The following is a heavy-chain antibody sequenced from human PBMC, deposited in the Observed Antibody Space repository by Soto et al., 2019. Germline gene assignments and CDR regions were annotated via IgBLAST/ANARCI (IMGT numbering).Heavy chain of an antibody. CDR1: GGTFSSYA. V-gene: IGHV1-69*13. J-gene: IGHJ6*02. CDR3: AIPGGTSFQLFYYYYGMDV. D-gene: IGHD2-2*01. Sequence: SVKVSCKASGGTFSSYAISWVRQAPGQGLEWMGGIIPIFGTANYAQKFQGRVTITADESTSAAYMELSSLRSEDTAVYYCAIPGGTSFQLFYYYYGMDVWGQGTTVTVSS. CDR2: IIPIFGTA.